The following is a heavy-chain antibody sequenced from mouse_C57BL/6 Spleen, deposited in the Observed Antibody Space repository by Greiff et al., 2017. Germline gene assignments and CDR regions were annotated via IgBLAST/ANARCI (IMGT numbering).Heavy chain of an antibody. CDR2: IRLKSDNYAT. J-gene: IGHJ2*01. CDR3: TADVYYLDY. Sequence: EVKLEESGGGLVQPGGSMKLSCVASGFTFSNYWMNWVRQSPEKGLEWVAQIRLKSDNYATHYAESVKGRFTISRDDSKSSVYLQMNNLRAEDTGIYYCTADVYYLDYWGQGTTLTVSS. V-gene: IGHV6-3*01. CDR1: GFTFSNYW.